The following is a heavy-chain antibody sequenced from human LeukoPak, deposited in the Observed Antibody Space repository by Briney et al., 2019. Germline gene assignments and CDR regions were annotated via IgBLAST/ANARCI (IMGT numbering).Heavy chain of an antibody. CDR2: IIPIFGTA. Sequence: SVKVSCTASRGTFSSYAISWVRQAPGQGLEWMGGIIPIFGTANYAQKFQGRVTITTDESTSTAYMELSSLRSEDTAVYYCATELAYCGGDCYSGFDYWGQGTLVTVSS. D-gene: IGHD2-21*02. CDR3: ATELAYCGGDCYSGFDY. CDR1: RGTFSSYA. J-gene: IGHJ4*02. V-gene: IGHV1-69*05.